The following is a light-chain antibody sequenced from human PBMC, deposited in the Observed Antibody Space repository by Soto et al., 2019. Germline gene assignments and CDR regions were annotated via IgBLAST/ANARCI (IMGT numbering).Light chain of an antibody. V-gene: IGLV2-8*01. Sequence: QSVLTQPPSASGSPGQSVTISCTGTSSDVGAYNYVSWYQQHPGKAPKFVIYEVSKRPSGVPDRFSGSKSGNTASLTISGLQAEDEADYYCSSYTSSSTYVFGTGTKLTVL. CDR2: EVS. CDR3: SSYTSSSTYV. CDR1: SSDVGAYNY. J-gene: IGLJ1*01.